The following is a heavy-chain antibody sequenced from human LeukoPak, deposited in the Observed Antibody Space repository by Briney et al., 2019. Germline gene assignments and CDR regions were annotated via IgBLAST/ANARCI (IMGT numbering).Heavy chain of an antibody. Sequence: GRSLRLSCAASGFTFSSYGMHWVRQAPGKGLEWVAFLWLDGNNRYYADSVKGRFTISRDNSKNTLYLQMNSLRAEDTAVYYCARDQVPAHGWFDPWGQGTLVTVSS. CDR2: LWLDGNNR. V-gene: IGHV3-33*01. J-gene: IGHJ5*02. CDR3: ARDQVPAHGWFDP. CDR1: GFTFSSYG.